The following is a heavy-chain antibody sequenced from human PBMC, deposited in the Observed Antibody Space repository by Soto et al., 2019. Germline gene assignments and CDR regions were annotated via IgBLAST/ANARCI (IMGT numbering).Heavy chain of an antibody. CDR3: ARDYYGDYYFDY. V-gene: IGHV3-66*01. Sequence: GGSLRLSCAASGFTVSNNYMSWVRQAPGKGLEWVSVIYSGGSTYYADSVKGRFTISRDNSKNTVYLQMNSLRAEDTAVYYCARDYYGDYYFDYWGQGALVTVSS. CDR2: IYSGGST. CDR1: GFTVSNNY. D-gene: IGHD4-17*01. J-gene: IGHJ4*02.